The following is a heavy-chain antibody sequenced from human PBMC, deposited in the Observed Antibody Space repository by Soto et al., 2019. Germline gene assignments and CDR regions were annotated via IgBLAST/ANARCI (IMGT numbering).Heavy chain of an antibody. D-gene: IGHD2-15*01. V-gene: IGHV1-69*04. CDR2: ISPIIGIA. CDR3: ARAAGYCSGGSCYHFDY. CDR1: GYTFTSYG. Sequence: ASVKVSCKASGYTFTSYGISWVRQAPGQGLEWMGRISPIIGIANYAQKFQGRVTMTADKSTSTAYMELSSLRSEDTAVYYCARAAGYCSGGSCYHFDYWGQGTLVTVSS. J-gene: IGHJ4*02.